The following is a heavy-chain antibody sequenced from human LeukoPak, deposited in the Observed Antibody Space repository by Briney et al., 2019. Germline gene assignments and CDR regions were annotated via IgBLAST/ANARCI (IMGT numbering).Heavy chain of an antibody. J-gene: IGHJ3*02. CDR1: GGSFSDYY. CDR2: INHSGIT. CDR3: ARSPTILRYFDWLRGSYNTNAFDI. D-gene: IGHD3-9*01. Sequence: SETLSLTCAVYGGSFSDYYWSWIRQPPGKGLEYIGEINHSGITNYNPSLKSRVTISVDTSKNQFSLKLSSVTAADTAVYYCARSPTILRYFDWLRGSYNTNAFDIWGQGTMVTVSS. V-gene: IGHV4-34*01.